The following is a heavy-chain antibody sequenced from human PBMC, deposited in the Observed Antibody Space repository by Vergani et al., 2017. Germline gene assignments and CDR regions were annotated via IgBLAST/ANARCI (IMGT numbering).Heavy chain of an antibody. Sequence: EVQLVDSGGGLVQPGGSLRLSCAASGFTFNHYAMNWVRQAPGKGLEWVSGISGSGGSTYYAGSVKGRFTISRDSSKNTLYLQMNSLSAGDTAVYYCAKANPRNSGYDYLYYYHAMDVWGQGTTVTVSS. CDR3: AKANPRNSGYDYLYYYHAMDV. CDR2: ISGSGGST. J-gene: IGHJ6*02. CDR1: GFTFNHYA. D-gene: IGHD5-12*01. V-gene: IGHV3-23*04.